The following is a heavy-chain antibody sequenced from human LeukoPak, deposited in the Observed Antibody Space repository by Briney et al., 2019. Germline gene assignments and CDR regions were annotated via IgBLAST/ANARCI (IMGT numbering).Heavy chain of an antibody. J-gene: IGHJ4*02. CDR3: ARDSPSGSYRWDFDY. V-gene: IGHV4-34*01. CDR1: GGSFSGYY. D-gene: IGHD1-26*01. Sequence: SETLSLTCAVYGGSFSGYYWSWIRQPPGKGLEWIGEINHSGSTNYNPSLKSRVTISVDTSKNQFSLKLSSVTAADTAVYYCARDSPSGSYRWDFDYWGQGTLVTVSS. CDR2: INHSGST.